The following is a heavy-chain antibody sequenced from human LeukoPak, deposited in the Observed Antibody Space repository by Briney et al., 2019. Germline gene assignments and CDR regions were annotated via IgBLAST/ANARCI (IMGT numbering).Heavy chain of an antibody. CDR1: GFTFTNYW. V-gene: IGHV3-74*01. Sequence: GGSLRLSCAASGFTFTNYWMHWVRQAPGKGLVWVSRIDIDGTGTSYADSVKGRFTISRDNAQNSLYLQMNSLRAEDTAIYYCVRDRGTYRPIDYWGQGTLVTVSS. CDR2: IDIDGTGT. J-gene: IGHJ4*02. D-gene: IGHD1-26*01. CDR3: VRDRGTYRPIDY.